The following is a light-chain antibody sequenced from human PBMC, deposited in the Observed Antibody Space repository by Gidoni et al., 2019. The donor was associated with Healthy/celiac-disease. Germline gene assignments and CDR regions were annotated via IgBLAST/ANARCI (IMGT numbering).Light chain of an antibody. Sequence: QSVLTQPPSVSGAPGQRVTISCTGSSSNIGAGYDVHWYQQLPGTAPKLLIYGNSNRPSGVPDRFSVSKSGTSASLAITGLQAEDEADYYCQSYDSSLSGSDVVFGGGTKLT. V-gene: IGLV1-40*01. CDR3: QSYDSSLSGSDVV. J-gene: IGLJ2*01. CDR1: SSNIGAGYD. CDR2: GNS.